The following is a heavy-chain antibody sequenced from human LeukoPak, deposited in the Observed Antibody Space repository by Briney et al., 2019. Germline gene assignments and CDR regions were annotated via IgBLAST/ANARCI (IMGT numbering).Heavy chain of an antibody. J-gene: IGHJ5*02. V-gene: IGHV3-53*05. CDR1: GFTVSGTY. D-gene: IGHD3-10*01. CDR3: ARDRAGTQSWVEFDL. CDR2: IYAGGGT. Sequence: PGGSLRLSCAASGFTVSGTYMAWVRQAPGKGLDGVSVIYAGGGTVYADSVKGRFTISRDNPKNMVYLQMNSLRTEDSAVYYCARDRAGTQSWVEFDLWGQGTLVTVSS.